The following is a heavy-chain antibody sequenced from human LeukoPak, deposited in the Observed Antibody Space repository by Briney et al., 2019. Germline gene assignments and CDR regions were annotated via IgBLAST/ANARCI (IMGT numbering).Heavy chain of an antibody. CDR2: MNPNSGNT. CDR3: ARGASRSFDY. J-gene: IGHJ4*02. Sequence: SVKVSCKASGYTFTTYDINWVRQATGQGLEWMGWMNPNSGNTGYAQKFHGRVIFTRNPSINTAYMELSSLRSDDTAVYYCARGASRSFDYWGQGTLVTVSS. CDR1: GYTFTTYD. V-gene: IGHV1-8*01.